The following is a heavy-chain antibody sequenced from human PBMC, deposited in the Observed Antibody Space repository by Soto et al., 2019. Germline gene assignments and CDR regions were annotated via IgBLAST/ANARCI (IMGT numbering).Heavy chain of an antibody. CDR1: GFTFSSYD. Sequence: PGGSLRLSCAASGFTFSSYDMHWVRQATGKGLEWVSAIGTAGDTYYPGSVKGRFTISRENAKNSLYLQMNSLRAGDTAVYYCARVDLHYDSSGYQRDLGGDAFDIWGQGTMVTVSS. CDR3: ARVDLHYDSSGYQRDLGGDAFDI. J-gene: IGHJ3*02. V-gene: IGHV3-13*04. D-gene: IGHD3-22*01. CDR2: IGTAGDT.